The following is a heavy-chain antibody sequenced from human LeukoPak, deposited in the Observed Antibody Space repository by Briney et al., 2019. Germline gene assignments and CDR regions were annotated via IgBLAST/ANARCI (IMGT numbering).Heavy chain of an antibody. CDR2: IYTSGST. D-gene: IGHD2-8*01. J-gene: IGHJ4*02. CDR1: GGSISSYY. V-gene: IGHV4-4*07. Sequence: SETLSLTCTVSGGSISSYYWSWIRQPAGKGLEWIGRIYTSGSTNYNPSLKSRVTMSVDTSKNQFSLKLSSVTAADTDVYYCASTYCTNGVCSAYYFDYWGQGTLVTVSS. CDR3: ASTYCTNGVCSAYYFDY.